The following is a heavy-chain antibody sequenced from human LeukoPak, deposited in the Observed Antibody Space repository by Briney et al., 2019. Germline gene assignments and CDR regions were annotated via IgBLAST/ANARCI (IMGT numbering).Heavy chain of an antibody. V-gene: IGHV4-61*01. Sequence: SETLSLTCTVSGGSVSSGSYYWSWIRQPPGKGLEGIGYIYYSGSNNYNPSLKSRVTISVDTSKNQFSLKLSSVTAADTAVYYCARDSYGSGSYYPLDYWGQGTLVTVSS. CDR2: IYYSGSN. CDR3: ARDSYGSGSYYPLDY. CDR1: GGSVSSGSYY. J-gene: IGHJ4*02. D-gene: IGHD3-10*01.